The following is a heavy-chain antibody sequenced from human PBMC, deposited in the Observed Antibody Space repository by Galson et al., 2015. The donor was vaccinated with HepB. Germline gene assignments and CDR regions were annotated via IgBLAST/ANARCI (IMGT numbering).Heavy chain of an antibody. Sequence: SLRLSCAASGFTFSSYAMHWVRQAPGKGLEYVSAISSNGGSTYYADSVKGRFTISRDNSKNTLYLQMSSLRAEDTAVYYCVKEGSNWLDPWGQGTLVTVSS. J-gene: IGHJ5*02. CDR3: VKEGSNWLDP. D-gene: IGHD1-26*01. CDR1: GFTFSSYA. CDR2: ISSNGGST. V-gene: IGHV3-64D*06.